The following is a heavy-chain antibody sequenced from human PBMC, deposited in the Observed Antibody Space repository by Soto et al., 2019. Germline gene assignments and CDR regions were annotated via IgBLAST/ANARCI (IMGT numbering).Heavy chain of an antibody. J-gene: IGHJ6*02. CDR3: VSVYATKIVVTTYYAMDV. CDR1: GGSLSNYG. D-gene: IGHD3-22*01. Sequence: QVQLVQSGAEVKKPGSSVKVSCKASGGSLSNYGISWVLQAPGQGLAWMGAIIPVFVTPNYAQKFQDRVTINADESTTTVYMEVRILTAEDRAVYYGVSVYATKIVVTTYYAMDVWGQGTTVTVSS. CDR2: IIPVFVTP. V-gene: IGHV1-69*12.